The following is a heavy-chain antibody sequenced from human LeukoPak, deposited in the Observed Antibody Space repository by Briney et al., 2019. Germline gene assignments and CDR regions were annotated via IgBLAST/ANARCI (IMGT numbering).Heavy chain of an antibody. V-gene: IGHV3-20*04. CDR2: INWNGGST. J-gene: IGHJ6*03. CDR3: ARRAIYYDSSGYSPNYYYYMDV. CDR1: GFTFDDYG. D-gene: IGHD3-22*01. Sequence: PGGSLRLSCAASGFTFDDYGMSWVRQAPGKGPEWVSGINWNGGSTGYADSVKGRFTISRDNAKNSLYLQMNSLRAEDTALYYCARRAIYYDSSGYSPNYYYYMDVWGKGTTVTVSS.